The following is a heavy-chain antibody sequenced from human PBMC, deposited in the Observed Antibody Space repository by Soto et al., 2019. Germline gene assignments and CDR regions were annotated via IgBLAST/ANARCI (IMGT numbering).Heavy chain of an antibody. J-gene: IGHJ4*02. CDR2: IKEDGSEK. V-gene: IGHV3-7*03. CDR3: ARWNYGFLFYYFDH. D-gene: IGHD3-3*01. Sequence: GGSLRLSCAASGFTFSIYWMSWVRQAPGKGLEWVANIKEDGSEKYYVDSVKGRFTISRDNAENSLYLQMNSLRAEDTAVYYCARWNYGFLFYYFDHWGQGTLVTVSS. CDR1: GFTFSIYW.